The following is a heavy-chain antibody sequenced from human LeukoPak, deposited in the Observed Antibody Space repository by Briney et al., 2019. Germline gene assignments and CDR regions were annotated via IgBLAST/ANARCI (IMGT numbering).Heavy chain of an antibody. Sequence: GGSLRLSCAASGFNFRTYAMPWVRQAPGKGLEWVSAIRGSGDSTYYADSVKGRFTISRDNSKNTLYLEMNSLSAEDTAVYYCAKEYYYDSSGYPFIWGQGTMVTVSS. D-gene: IGHD3-22*01. CDR1: GFNFRTYA. V-gene: IGHV3-23*01. J-gene: IGHJ3*02. CDR3: AKEYYYDSSGYPFI. CDR2: IRGSGDST.